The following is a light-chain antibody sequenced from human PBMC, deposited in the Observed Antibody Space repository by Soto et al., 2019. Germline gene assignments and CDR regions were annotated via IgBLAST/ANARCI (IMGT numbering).Light chain of an antibody. CDR3: QRYGGSPLIT. V-gene: IGKV3-20*01. CDR1: QSISSAY. J-gene: IGKJ3*01. Sequence: EIWLTQSPGTLSLSPGESATLSCRASQSISSAYLAWYQHKPGQAPRLLIYGTSSRATGIPDRFSGDGSGTDFTLTISRLEPEDFAVYYCQRYGGSPLITFGPGTKVDIK. CDR2: GTS.